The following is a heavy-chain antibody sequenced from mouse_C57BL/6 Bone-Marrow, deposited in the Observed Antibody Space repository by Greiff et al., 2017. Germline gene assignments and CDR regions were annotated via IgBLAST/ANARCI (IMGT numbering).Heavy chain of an antibody. J-gene: IGHJ2*01. CDR2: INPGSGGT. CDR3: ARSDYYGSSYYLDY. Sequence: VQLQESGAELVRPGTSVKVSCKASGYAFTNYLIEWVKQRPGQGLEWIGVINPGSGGTNYNEKFKGKATLTADKSCSTAYMQLSSLTSEDAAVYFGARSDYYGSSYYLDYWGQGTTLTVSS. CDR1: GYAFTNYL. D-gene: IGHD1-1*01. V-gene: IGHV1-54*01.